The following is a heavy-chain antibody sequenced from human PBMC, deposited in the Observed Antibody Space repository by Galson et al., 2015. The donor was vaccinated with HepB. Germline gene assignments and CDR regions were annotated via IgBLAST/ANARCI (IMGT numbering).Heavy chain of an antibody. CDR2: INHSGST. V-gene: IGHV4-34*01. J-gene: IGHJ2*01. D-gene: IGHD6-19*01. CDR3: ARRAAHSGWPHWYFDL. CDR1: GGSFSGYY. Sequence: ETLSLTCAVYGGSFSGYYWSWIRQPPGKGLEWIGEINHSGSTNYNPSLKSRVTISVDTSKNQFSLKLSSVTAADTAVYYCARRAAHSGWPHWYFDLWGRGTLVTVSS.